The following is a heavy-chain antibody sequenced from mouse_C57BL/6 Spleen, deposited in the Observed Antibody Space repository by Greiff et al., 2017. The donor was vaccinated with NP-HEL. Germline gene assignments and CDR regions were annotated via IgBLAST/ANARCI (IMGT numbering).Heavy chain of an antibody. CDR1: GYTFTSYW. J-gene: IGHJ2*01. CDR3: ARFGSSYVYYFDY. V-gene: IGHV1-52*01. D-gene: IGHD1-1*01. Sequence: QVQLQQPGAELVRPGSSVKLSCKASGYTFTSYWMHWVKQRPIQGLEWIGNIDPSDSETHYNQKFKDKATLTVDKSSSIAYMQLSSLTSEDSAVYYCARFGSSYVYYFDYWGQGTTLTVSS. CDR2: IDPSDSET.